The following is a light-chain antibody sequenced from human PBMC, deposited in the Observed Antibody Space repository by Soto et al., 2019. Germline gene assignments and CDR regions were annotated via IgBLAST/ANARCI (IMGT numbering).Light chain of an antibody. V-gene: IGLV1-51*01. CDR3: ATWDSSLNVVL. Sequence: QSVSTQPPSVSAAPGEKVTISCSGSTSNIGSHYVSWYQQFPRTAPKLLIYDDDRRPSGMPDRFSGSKSGTSATLGITGLQTGDEADYYCATWDSSLNVVLFGGGTQLTVL. CDR1: TSNIGSHY. J-gene: IGLJ2*01. CDR2: DDD.